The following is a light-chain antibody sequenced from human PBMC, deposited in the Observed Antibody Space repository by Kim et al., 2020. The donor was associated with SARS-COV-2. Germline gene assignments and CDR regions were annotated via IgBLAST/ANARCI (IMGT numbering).Light chain of an antibody. CDR2: DAS. V-gene: IGKV1-33*01. Sequence: GDRVTITCQASQDISNHVHWYQQKPGKAPKLLIYDASNLERGVPSRFSGRGSGTDFTFTITSLQSEDFATYFCQQSRNLPPTFGGGTKVDIK. CDR3: QQSRNLPPT. CDR1: QDISNH. J-gene: IGKJ4*01.